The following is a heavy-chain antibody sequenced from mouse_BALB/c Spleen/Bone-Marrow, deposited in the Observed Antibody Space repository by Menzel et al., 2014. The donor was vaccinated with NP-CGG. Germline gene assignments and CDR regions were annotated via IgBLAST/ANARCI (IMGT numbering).Heavy chain of an antibody. CDR3: ARGDGYAMDY. CDR1: GFNIKDYY. CDR2: IDPENGNT. J-gene: IGHJ4*01. V-gene: IGHV14-1*02. Sequence: VQLQQSGAELVRSGASVKLSCTASGFNIKDYYMQWVKQRPEQGLEWIGWIDPENGNTIYDPKFQGKASITADTSSNTAYLQLSSLTSEDTAVYYCARGDGYAMDYWGQGTSVTVSS.